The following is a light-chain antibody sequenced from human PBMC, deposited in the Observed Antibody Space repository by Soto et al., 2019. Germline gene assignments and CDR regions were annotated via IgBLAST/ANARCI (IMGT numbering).Light chain of an antibody. CDR2: GAS. CDR1: HSVSSN. V-gene: IGKV3D-15*01. Sequence: EIVLTLSPGTLSLSPGERATLSCRASHSVSSNLAWYQQKPGQAPRLLIYGASTRATGIPARFSGSGSGTEFTLTISSLQSEDFATYYCQQLNSYPITFGQGTRLEIK. CDR3: QQLNSYPIT. J-gene: IGKJ5*01.